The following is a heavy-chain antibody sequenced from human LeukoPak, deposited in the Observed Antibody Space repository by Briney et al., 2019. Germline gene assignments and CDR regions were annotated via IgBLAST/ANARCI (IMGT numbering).Heavy chain of an antibody. CDR2: INPNSGGT. V-gene: IGHV1-2*02. Sequence: ASVKVSCKASGYTFTGYYMHWVRQAPGQGLEWMGWINPNSGGTNYAQKFQGRVTMTRDTSISTAYMELSRLRSDDTAVYYCARPLHGYSYGSFDYWGQGTLVTVSS. J-gene: IGHJ4*02. D-gene: IGHD5-18*01. CDR1: GYTFTGYY. CDR3: ARPLHGYSYGSFDY.